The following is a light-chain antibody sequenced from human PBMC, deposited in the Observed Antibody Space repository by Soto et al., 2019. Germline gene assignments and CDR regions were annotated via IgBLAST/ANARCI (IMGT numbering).Light chain of an antibody. CDR3: QQYDSLPPT. CDR2: DAS. V-gene: IGKV1-33*01. Sequence: DIQMTQPPSSLSASVGDRVTITCQASQDISNYLNWYQQKPGKAPKLLMSDASILETGVPSRFSGGGSGTDFTFTISGLQPEDIATYYCQQYDSLPPTFGPGTKVDLK. CDR1: QDISNY. J-gene: IGKJ3*01.